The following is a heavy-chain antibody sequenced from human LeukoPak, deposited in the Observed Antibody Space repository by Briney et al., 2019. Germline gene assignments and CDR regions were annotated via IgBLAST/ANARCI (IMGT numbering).Heavy chain of an antibody. Sequence: SETLSLTCTVSGYSISSGCFWGWIRQPPGKGLEWIGSIYHSGTTYYNPSLKSRVTISVDTSKNQFSLKLTSVTAADTAIYYCARQYIDILTGYHRGELYWYFDLWGRGTLVTVSS. J-gene: IGHJ2*01. V-gene: IGHV4-38-2*02. CDR3: ARQYIDILTGYHRGELYWYFDL. CDR1: GYSISSGCF. CDR2: IYHSGTT. D-gene: IGHD3-9*01.